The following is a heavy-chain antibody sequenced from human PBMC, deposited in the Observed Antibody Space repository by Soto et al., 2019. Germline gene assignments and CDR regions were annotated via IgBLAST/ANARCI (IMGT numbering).Heavy chain of an antibody. Sequence: SETLSLTCTVSGGSISSGDYYWSWIRQPPGKGLEWIGYIYYSGSTYYNPSLKSRVTISVDTSKNQFSLKLSSVNAADTAVYYCARGKGRFLEWLATERGDYFDYWGQGTLVTVSS. CDR2: IYYSGST. J-gene: IGHJ4*02. CDR1: GGSISSGDYY. D-gene: IGHD3-3*01. V-gene: IGHV4-30-4*01. CDR3: ARGKGRFLEWLATERGDYFDY.